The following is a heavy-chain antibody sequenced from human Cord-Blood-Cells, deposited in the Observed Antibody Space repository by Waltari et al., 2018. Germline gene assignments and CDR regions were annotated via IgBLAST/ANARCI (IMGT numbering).Heavy chain of an antibody. CDR3: AKGAAAGTGVDYFDY. J-gene: IGHJ4*02. Sequence: EVQLVESGGVVVQPGGSLRLSCAASGFTFDDYAMHSVRQAPGKGLEWVALISWDGGSTYYADSVKGRFTISRDNSKNSLYLQMNSLRAEDTALYYCAKGAAAGTGVDYFDYWGQGTLVTVSS. CDR2: ISWDGGST. D-gene: IGHD6-13*01. V-gene: IGHV3-43D*04. CDR1: GFTFDDYA.